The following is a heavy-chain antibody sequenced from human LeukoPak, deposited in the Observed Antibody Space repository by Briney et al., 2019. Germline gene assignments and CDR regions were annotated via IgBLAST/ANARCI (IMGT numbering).Heavy chain of an antibody. D-gene: IGHD3-10*01. CDR3: AKSPRFGELLPLNWFDP. J-gene: IGHJ5*02. CDR2: MSGSGGST. Sequence: PGGSLRLSCAASGFTFSSYAMSLVRQAPGKGLEWVSAMSGSGGSTYYADSVKGRFTISRDNSKNTLYLQMNSLRAEDTAVYYCAKSPRFGELLPLNWFDPWGQGTLVTVSS. CDR1: GFTFSSYA. V-gene: IGHV3-23*01.